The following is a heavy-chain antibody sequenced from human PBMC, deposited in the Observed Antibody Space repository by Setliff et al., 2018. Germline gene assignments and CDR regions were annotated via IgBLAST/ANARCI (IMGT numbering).Heavy chain of an antibody. V-gene: IGHV3-23*01. CDR3: VRRGGTSGQGAFDI. CDR1: GFSFSSYA. Sequence: QPGGSLRLSCVASGFSFSSYAVSWVRQTPGKGLEWVSTVTDDGRRTYYPNPVKGQFTISRDNSKNTLYLQMNNLRVEDTALYYCVRRGGTSGQGAFDIWGRGTMVTVSS. CDR2: VTDDGRRT. J-gene: IGHJ3*02. D-gene: IGHD1-26*01.